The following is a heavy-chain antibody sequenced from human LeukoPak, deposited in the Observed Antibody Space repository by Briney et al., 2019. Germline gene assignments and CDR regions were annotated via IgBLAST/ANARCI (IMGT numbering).Heavy chain of an antibody. CDR2: IYYSGST. D-gene: IGHD3-3*01. CDR3: ARVANNYDFWSGYYLGEGYYFDY. V-gene: IGHV4-59*06. J-gene: IGHJ4*02. Sequence: PSETLSLTCTVSGGSIRSYYWSWIRQPPGKGLEWIGYIYYSGSTYYNPSLKSRVTISVDTSKNQFSLKLSSVTAADTAVYYCARVANNYDFWSGYYLGEGYYFDYWGQGTLVTVSS. CDR1: GGSIRSYY.